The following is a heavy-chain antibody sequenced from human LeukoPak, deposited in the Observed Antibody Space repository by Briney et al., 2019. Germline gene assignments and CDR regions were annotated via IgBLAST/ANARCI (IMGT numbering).Heavy chain of an antibody. D-gene: IGHD3-16*02. Sequence: GGSLRLSCAASGFTVSSNYMSWVRQAPGKGLEWVSVIYSGGSTYYADSVKGRFTISRDNSKNTLYLQMNSLRAEDTAVYYCARDNGYYDYVWGSYRLTTPGYFDYWGQGTLVTVSS. CDR1: GFTVSSNY. CDR3: ARDNGYYDYVWGSYRLTTPGYFDY. CDR2: IYSGGST. J-gene: IGHJ4*02. V-gene: IGHV3-66*01.